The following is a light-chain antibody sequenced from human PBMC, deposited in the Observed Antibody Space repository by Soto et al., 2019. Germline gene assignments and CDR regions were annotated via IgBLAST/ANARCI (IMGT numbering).Light chain of an antibody. CDR2: DVS. Sequence: QSALTQPASVSESPGQSITISCTGTSSDVGGSDFVSWHQQHPGKAPKLMIYDVSKWPSGVSNRFSGSKSGNTASLTISGLQAEDEADYYCSSYPRSRSYVFGNGTKVTV. CDR1: SSDVGGSDF. CDR3: SSYPRSRSYV. J-gene: IGLJ1*01. V-gene: IGLV2-14*01.